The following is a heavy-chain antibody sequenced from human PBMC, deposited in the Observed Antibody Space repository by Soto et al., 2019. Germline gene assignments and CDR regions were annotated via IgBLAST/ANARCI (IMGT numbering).Heavy chain of an antibody. J-gene: IGHJ4*02. Sequence: PSETLSLTCAVSGGSISSGGYYWSWIRQPPGKGLEWIGFIYYSGSTNYNPSLKSRVTISVDTSKNQFSLKLSSVTAADTAVYYCARDLYGSGSPPHGYWGQGTLVTVSS. CDR1: GGSISSGGYY. D-gene: IGHD3-10*01. CDR2: IYYSGST. CDR3: ARDLYGSGSPPHGY. V-gene: IGHV4-61*08.